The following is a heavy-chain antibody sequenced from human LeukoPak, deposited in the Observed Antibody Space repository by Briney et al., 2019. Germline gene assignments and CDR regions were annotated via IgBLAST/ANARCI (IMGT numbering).Heavy chain of an antibody. V-gene: IGHV4-34*01. J-gene: IGHJ3*01. CDR3: ARGERYYDSP. CDR1: GGSFSGYY. CDR2: IKHSGST. Sequence: SETLSLTCAVYGGSFSGYYWSWIRQPPGKGLEWIGEIKHSGSTNYNPSLKSRVTISVDPSKNQFSLKLSSLTAADTAVYYCARGERYYDSPWGQGTMVTVSS. D-gene: IGHD3-22*01.